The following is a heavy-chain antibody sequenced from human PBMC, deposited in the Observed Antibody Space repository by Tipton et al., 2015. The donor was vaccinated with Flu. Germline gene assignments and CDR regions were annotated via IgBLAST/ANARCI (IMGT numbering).Heavy chain of an antibody. D-gene: IGHD6-13*01. CDR1: GGSISSYY. V-gene: IGHV4-59*08. Sequence: LRLSCTVSGGSISSYYWSWIRQPPGKGLEWIGYIYYSGGTNYNPSLKSRVTISVDTSKNQFSLKLSSVTAADTAVYYCASLSSSWGYFDYWGQGTLVTVSS. CDR2: IYYSGGT. J-gene: IGHJ4*02. CDR3: ASLSSSWGYFDY.